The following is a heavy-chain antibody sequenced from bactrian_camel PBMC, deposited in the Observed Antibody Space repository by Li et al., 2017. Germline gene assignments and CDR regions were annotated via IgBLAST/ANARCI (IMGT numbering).Heavy chain of an antibody. J-gene: IGHJ4*01. CDR2: VFSEGTYT. CDR3: AANAMPPGPSGIFSRPIRFYEY. Sequence: HVQLVESGGGLVQPGGSLRLSCVHSTFTTGTSYYVNWVRQYPGKALSWVSSVFSEGTYTLYADSVKARFTISKDNAKNTLYLEMNSLKPEDSAMYYCAANAMPPGPSGIFSRPIRFYEYWGQGTQVTVS. CDR1: TFTTGTSYY. D-gene: IGHD3*01. V-gene: IGHV3-2*01.